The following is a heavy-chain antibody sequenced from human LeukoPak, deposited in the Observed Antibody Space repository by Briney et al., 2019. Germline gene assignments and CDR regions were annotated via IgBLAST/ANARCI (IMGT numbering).Heavy chain of an antibody. CDR1: GGSISSYY. Sequence: SETLSLTCTVSGGSISSYYWSWIRQPPGKGLEWIGYIYYSGSTNYNPSLKSRVTISVDTSKNQFSLKLGSVTAADTAVYYCARHFAFSYYYMDVWGKGTTVTVSS. J-gene: IGHJ6*03. V-gene: IGHV4-59*08. CDR2: IYYSGST. CDR3: ARHFAFSYYYMDV.